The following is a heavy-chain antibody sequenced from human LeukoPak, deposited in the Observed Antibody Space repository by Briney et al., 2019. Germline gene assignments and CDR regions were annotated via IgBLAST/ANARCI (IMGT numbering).Heavy chain of an antibody. V-gene: IGHV3-21*06. CDR1: GFSFSDYS. J-gene: IGHJ5*02. CDR2: INSRSNDI. CDR3: AREGRAYRYSSSWYPTPSWFDP. D-gene: IGHD6-13*01. Sequence: PGGSLSLSCVASGFSFSDYSMNWVRQAPGKGLEWVSSINSRSNDIYYAGSVKGRFTISRDNAKNSLYLQMNSLRAEDTAVYYCAREGRAYRYSSSWYPTPSWFDPWGQGTLVTVSS.